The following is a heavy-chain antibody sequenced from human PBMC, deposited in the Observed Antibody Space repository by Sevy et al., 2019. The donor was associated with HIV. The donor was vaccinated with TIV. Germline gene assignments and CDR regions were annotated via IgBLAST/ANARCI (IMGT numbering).Heavy chain of an antibody. CDR1: GFTVSSNY. CDR2: IYSGGST. D-gene: IGHD2-15*01. Sequence: GSLRLSCAASGFTVSSNYMSWVRQAPGKGLEWVSVIYSGGSTYYADSVKGRFTISRDNSKNTLYLQMNSLRAEDTAVYYCARVGRYCSGGSCYSLEYFDSWGQGTLVTVSS. J-gene: IGHJ4*02. V-gene: IGHV3-53*01. CDR3: ARVGRYCSGGSCYSLEYFDS.